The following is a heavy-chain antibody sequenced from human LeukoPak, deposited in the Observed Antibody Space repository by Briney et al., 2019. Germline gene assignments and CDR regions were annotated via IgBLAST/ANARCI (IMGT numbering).Heavy chain of an antibody. Sequence: SETLSLTCAVYGGSFSGYYWSWIRQPPGKGLEWIGEINHSGSTNYNPSLKSRVTISVDTSKNQFSLKLSSVTAADTAVYYCARGRRYSSSWYGNYYYYYYMDVWGKGTTVTVSS. D-gene: IGHD6-13*01. J-gene: IGHJ6*03. CDR2: INHSGST. V-gene: IGHV4-34*01. CDR1: GGSFSGYY. CDR3: ARGRRYSSSWYGNYYYYYYMDV.